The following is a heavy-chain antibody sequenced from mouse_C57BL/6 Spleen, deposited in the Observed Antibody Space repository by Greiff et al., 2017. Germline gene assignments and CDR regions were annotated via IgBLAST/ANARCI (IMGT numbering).Heavy chain of an antibody. D-gene: IGHD2-3*01. CDR2: INPNNGGT. V-gene: IGHV1-26*01. J-gene: IGHJ2*01. CDR1: GYTFTDYY. CDR3: ARSRDGYYLYYFDY. Sequence: EVQLQQSGPELVKPGASVKISCKASGYTFTDYYMNWVKQSHGKSLEWIGDINPNNGGTSYNQKFKGKATLTVDKSSSTAYMELRSLTSEDSAVYYCARSRDGYYLYYFDYWGQGTTLTVSS.